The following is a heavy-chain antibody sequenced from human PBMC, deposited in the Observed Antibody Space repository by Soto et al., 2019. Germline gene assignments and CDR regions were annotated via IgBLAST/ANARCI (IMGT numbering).Heavy chain of an antibody. CDR1: VFSFDEYS. J-gene: IGHJ4*02. D-gene: IGHD2-15*01. CDR2: ISWNSADI. Sequence: GGSLRLSCAASVFSFDEYSMHWVRQPPGKGLEWVSGISWNSADIGYADSVRGRFTISRDNAKNSLYLQMNSLRAEDTAVYYCARSGYCSGGSCYLDYWGQGTLVTSPQ. V-gene: IGHV3-9*01. CDR3: ARSGYCSGGSCYLDY.